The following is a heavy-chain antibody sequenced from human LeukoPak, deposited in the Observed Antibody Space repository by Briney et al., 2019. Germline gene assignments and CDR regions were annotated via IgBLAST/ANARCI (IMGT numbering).Heavy chain of an antibody. Sequence: GGSLRLSCAASGFTFSSYAMSWVRQAPGKGLEWVSAISGSGGSTYYADSVKGRFTISRDNSKNTLNLQMNSLRAEDTAVYYCARVAMWYYDSSGYYYFDYWGQGTLVTVSS. J-gene: IGHJ4*02. D-gene: IGHD3-22*01. CDR2: ISGSGGST. CDR1: GFTFSSYA. V-gene: IGHV3-23*01. CDR3: ARVAMWYYDSSGYYYFDY.